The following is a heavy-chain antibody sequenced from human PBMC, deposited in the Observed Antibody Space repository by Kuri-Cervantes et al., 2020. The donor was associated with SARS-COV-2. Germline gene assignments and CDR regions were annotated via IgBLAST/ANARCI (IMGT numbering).Heavy chain of an antibody. Sequence: GESLKISCAASGFTFSNAWMSWVRQAPGKGLEWVGRIRSKANSYATAYAASVKGRFTISRDDSKNTAYLQMNSLKTEDTAVYYCTGNYDYVWGSYRYDTDYWGQGTLVTVSS. J-gene: IGHJ4*02. D-gene: IGHD3-16*02. V-gene: IGHV3-73*01. CDR3: TGNYDYVWGSYRYDTDY. CDR1: GFTFSNAW. CDR2: IRSKANSYAT.